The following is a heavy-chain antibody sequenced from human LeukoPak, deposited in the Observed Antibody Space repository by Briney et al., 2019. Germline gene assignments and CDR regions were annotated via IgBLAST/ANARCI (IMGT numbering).Heavy chain of an antibody. CDR1: GFTFSNYA. Sequence: GGSLRLSCAASGFTFSNYAMTWVRQAPGKGLVWVSRINSDGSSTSYADSVKGRFTISRDNAKNTLYLQMNSLRAEDTAVYYCARDLTTVTQNFFDYWGQGTLVTVSS. CDR3: ARDLTTVTQNFFDY. V-gene: IGHV3-74*01. J-gene: IGHJ4*02. CDR2: INSDGSST. D-gene: IGHD4-17*01.